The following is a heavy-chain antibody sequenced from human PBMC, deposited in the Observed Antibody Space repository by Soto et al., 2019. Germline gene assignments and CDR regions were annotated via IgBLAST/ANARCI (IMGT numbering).Heavy chain of an antibody. Sequence: PGGSLGLSCSASGFTFSSYAMSWVRQAPGKGLEWVSAISGSGAGTYYADSVKGRFTISRDNSKNTLYLQMNSLRAEDTAVYYCAKSDHCSGGSCYGREVDYWGQGTLVTVSS. CDR3: AKSDHCSGGSCYGREVDY. CDR2: ISGSGAGT. V-gene: IGHV3-23*01. D-gene: IGHD2-15*01. CDR1: GFTFSSYA. J-gene: IGHJ4*02.